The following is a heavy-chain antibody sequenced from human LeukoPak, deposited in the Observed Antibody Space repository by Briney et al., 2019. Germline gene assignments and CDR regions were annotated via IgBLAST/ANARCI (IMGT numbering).Heavy chain of an antibody. CDR2: INPSGGST. Sequence: ASVKVSCKASGYTFTSYYMHWVGQAPGQGLEWMGMINPSGGSTSYAQKFQGRVTITRDTNTSTVYMELSSLRSEDTAVYYCARGNTNWFDPWGQGTLVTVSS. CDR3: ARGNTNWFDP. J-gene: IGHJ5*02. D-gene: IGHD1/OR15-1a*01. V-gene: IGHV1-46*03. CDR1: GYTFTSYY.